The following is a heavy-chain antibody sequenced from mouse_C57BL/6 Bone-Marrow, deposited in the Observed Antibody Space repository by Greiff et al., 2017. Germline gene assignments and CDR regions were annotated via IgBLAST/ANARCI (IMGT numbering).Heavy chain of an antibody. V-gene: IGHV5-4*01. CDR3: AREREYYGYLDY. J-gene: IGHJ2*01. CDR2: ISDGGSYT. Sequence: EVQGVESGGGLVKPGGSLKLSCAASGFTFSSYAMSWVRQTPEKRLEWVATISDGGSYTYYPDNVKGRFTISRDNAKNNLYLQMSHLKSEDTAMYYCAREREYYGYLDYWGQGTTLTVSS. CDR1: GFTFSSYA. D-gene: IGHD1-1*01.